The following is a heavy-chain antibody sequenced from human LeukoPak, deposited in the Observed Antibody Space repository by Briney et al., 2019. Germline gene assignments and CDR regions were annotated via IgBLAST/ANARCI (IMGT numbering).Heavy chain of an antibody. J-gene: IGHJ3*02. Sequence: SETLSLTCTVSGGSISSYYWSWIRQPPGKGLEWIGYIYYSGSTNYNPSLKSRVTISVDTSKNQFSLKLSSVTAADTAVYYCASIGSSSWYRDAFDIWGQGTMVTVSS. CDR3: ASIGSSSWYRDAFDI. D-gene: IGHD6-13*01. V-gene: IGHV4-59*08. CDR2: IYYSGST. CDR1: GGSISSYY.